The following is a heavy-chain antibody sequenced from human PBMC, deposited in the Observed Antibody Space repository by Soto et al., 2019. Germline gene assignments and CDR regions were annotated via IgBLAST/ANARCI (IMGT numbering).Heavy chain of an antibody. CDR1: GGSFSGYY. D-gene: IGHD3-22*01. CDR2: INHRGST. Sequence: SETLSLTCAVYGGSFSGYYWSWIRQPPGRGLEWIGEINHRGSTNYEPSLKSRVTISRDNSKKTLYLQMNRLRAEDTAVYYCARDLIVVVPYYGMDVWGQGTTVTVSS. V-gene: IGHV4-34*01. CDR3: ARDLIVVVPYYGMDV. J-gene: IGHJ6*02.